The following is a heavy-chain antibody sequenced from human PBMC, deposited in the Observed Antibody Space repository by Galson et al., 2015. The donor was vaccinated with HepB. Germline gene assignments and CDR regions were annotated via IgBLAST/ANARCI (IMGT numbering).Heavy chain of an antibody. J-gene: IGHJ4*02. CDR3: ANILMVTTLPDRENPLNYFDY. V-gene: IGHV3-23*01. D-gene: IGHD4-17*01. CDR2: LSISGDDA. Sequence: SLRLSCAASGFTFNNYAMSWVRQTAGKGLEWVAALSISGDDAYYADSVKGRFTISRDNSKNTLYLQMNSLRAEDTAVYYCANILMVTTLPDRENPLNYFDYWGQGTLVTVSS. CDR1: GFTFNNYA.